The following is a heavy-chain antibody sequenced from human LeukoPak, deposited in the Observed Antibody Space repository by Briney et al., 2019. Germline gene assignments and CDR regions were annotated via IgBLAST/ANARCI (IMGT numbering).Heavy chain of an antibody. CDR1: GGSISSYY. Sequence: SEALSLTCTVSGGSISSYYWSWIRQPPGKGLEWIGYIYYSGSTNYNPSLKSRVTISVDTSKNQFSLKLSSVTAADTAVYYCARVGITVTTYTFDYSGQGTLVTVSS. V-gene: IGHV4-59*01. CDR2: IYYSGST. CDR3: ARVGITVTTYTFDY. J-gene: IGHJ4*02. D-gene: IGHD4-17*01.